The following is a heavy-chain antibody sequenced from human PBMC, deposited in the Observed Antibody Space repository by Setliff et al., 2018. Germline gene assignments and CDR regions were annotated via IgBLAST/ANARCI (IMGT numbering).Heavy chain of an antibody. CDR1: GGSFSSYA. Sequence: SVKVSCKASGGSFSSYAIIWVRQAPGQGLELMGGIIPAFTTANYAPNSHDRLRITADESTSTAYMELRSLRSDDTAVYYCARAPRLEWLLPTFDSWGQGTLVTVSS. D-gene: IGHD3-3*01. V-gene: IGHV1-69*13. CDR3: ARAPRLEWLLPTFDS. J-gene: IGHJ4*02. CDR2: IIPAFTTA.